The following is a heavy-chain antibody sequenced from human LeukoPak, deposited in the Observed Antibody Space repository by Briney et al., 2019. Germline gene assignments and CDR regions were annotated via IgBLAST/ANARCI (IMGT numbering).Heavy chain of an antibody. Sequence: AGSLRLSCAASGFTFSSYWMHWVRQAPGKGLVWVSRINSDGSSTSYADSVKGRFTISRDNAKNTLYLQMNSLRAEDTAVYYCARAERKVTIFGVVIFWFDLWGQGTLVTVSS. CDR3: ARAERKVTIFGVVIFWFDL. D-gene: IGHD3-3*01. V-gene: IGHV3-74*01. J-gene: IGHJ5*02. CDR1: GFTFSSYW. CDR2: INSDGSST.